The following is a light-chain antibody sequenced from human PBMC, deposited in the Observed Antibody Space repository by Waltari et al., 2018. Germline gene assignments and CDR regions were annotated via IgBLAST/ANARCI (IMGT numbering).Light chain of an antibody. CDR3: QQFHTRWT. V-gene: IGKV1-5*03. CDR1: QSISTW. Sequence: DIQMTQSPSTLSAYVGERVTITCGASQSISTWLAWYQQKPGKAPELLIYKASNLPSGVPSRFSGSGSGTEFTLTISNLQPDDFGTYYCQQFHTRWTFGQGTKVEI. J-gene: IGKJ1*01. CDR2: KAS.